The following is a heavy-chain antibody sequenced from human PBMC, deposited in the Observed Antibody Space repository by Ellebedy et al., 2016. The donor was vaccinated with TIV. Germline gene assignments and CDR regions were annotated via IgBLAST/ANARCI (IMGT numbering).Heavy chain of an antibody. V-gene: IGHV1-2*02. CDR1: GYTFTGYY. Sequence: AASVKVSCKASGYTFTGYYIHWVRQAPGQGLEWVAWINPNSGDTAYEQNLQGRVTGTGDTSISTAYMELSRLISDDTAVYYCVRDLTNYGSSSYWGQGTLVTVSS. D-gene: IGHD3-22*01. CDR3: VRDLTNYGSSSY. CDR2: INPNSGDT. J-gene: IGHJ4*02.